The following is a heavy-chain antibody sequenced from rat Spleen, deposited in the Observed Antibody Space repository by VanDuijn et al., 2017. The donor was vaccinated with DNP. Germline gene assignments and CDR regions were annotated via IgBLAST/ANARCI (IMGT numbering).Heavy chain of an antibody. CDR2: ILYDATRT. CDR3: ATAGTITTLSTGRFAY. V-gene: IGHV5S10*01. J-gene: IGHJ3*01. CDR1: GFTFSDYN. D-gene: IGHD1-10*01. Sequence: EVQLVESGGDLVQPGRSLRVSCVASGFTFSDYNMAWVRQAPNKGLVWVATILYDATRTYYRDSVTGRFTVSRDNAKNTLSLQLDSLRSEDTATYYCATAGTITTLSTGRFAYWGQGTLVTVSS.